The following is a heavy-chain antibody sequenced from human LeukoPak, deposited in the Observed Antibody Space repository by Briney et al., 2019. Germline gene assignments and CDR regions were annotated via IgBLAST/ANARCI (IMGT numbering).Heavy chain of an antibody. D-gene: IGHD3-22*01. V-gene: IGHV4-31*03. CDR3: ARGPRDYYDSSGYYYQPNYYFDY. J-gene: IGHJ4*02. CDR1: GGSISSGGYY. CDR2: IYYSGST. Sequence: PSETLSLTCTVSGGSISSGGYYWRWLRQHPGKGLEWIGYIYYSGSTYYNPSLKSRVTISVDTSKNQFSLKLSSVTAADTAVYYCARGPRDYYDSSGYYYQPNYYFDYWGQGTLVTVSS.